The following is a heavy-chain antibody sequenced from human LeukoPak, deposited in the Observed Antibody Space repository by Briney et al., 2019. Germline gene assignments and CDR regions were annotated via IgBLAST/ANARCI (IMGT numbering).Heavy chain of an antibody. CDR3: ARDLDYGDYVYGY. V-gene: IGHV3-66*02. CDR2: IYSGGST. J-gene: IGHJ4*02. CDR1: GFTVSSNY. D-gene: IGHD4-17*01. Sequence: GGSLRLSCAASGFTVSSNYMSWVRQAPGKGLEWVSVIYSGGSTYYADSVKGRFTISRDNSKNTLYLQMNSLRAEDTAVYYCARDLDYGDYVYGYWGQRTPVTVSS.